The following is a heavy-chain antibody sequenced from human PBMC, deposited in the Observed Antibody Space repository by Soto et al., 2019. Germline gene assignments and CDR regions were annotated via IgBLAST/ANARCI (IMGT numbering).Heavy chain of an antibody. CDR2: IDPSDSYT. J-gene: IGHJ6*02. Sequence: GESLKISCKGSGYSFTSYWISWVRQMPGKGLEWTGRIDPSDSYTNYSPSFQGHVTISADKSISTAYLQWSSLKASDTAMYYCARHGDGIAAARAGMDVWGQGTTVTVSS. D-gene: IGHD6-13*01. CDR1: GYSFTSYW. CDR3: ARHGDGIAAARAGMDV. V-gene: IGHV5-10-1*01.